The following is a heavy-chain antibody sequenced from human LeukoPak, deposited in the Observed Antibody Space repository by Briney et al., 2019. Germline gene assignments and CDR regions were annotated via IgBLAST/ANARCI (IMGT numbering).Heavy chain of an antibody. D-gene: IGHD1-26*01. CDR2: IHWNGGST. CDR1: GFTFDDYG. Sequence: GGSLRLSCAASGFTFDDYGMSWVRQAPGKGLEWVSGIHWNGGSTGYADSVKGRFTISRDNAKNSLYLQMNSLRAEDTALYYCARDSSGSYKGSFDYWGQGTLVTVSS. J-gene: IGHJ4*02. V-gene: IGHV3-20*04. CDR3: ARDSSGSYKGSFDY.